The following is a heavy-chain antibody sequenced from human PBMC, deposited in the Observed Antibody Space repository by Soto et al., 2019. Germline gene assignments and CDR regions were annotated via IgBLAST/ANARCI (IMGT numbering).Heavy chain of an antibody. CDR1: GGSISSSSYY. CDR3: ARRTVNIRTFYSGLKTHCFDY. J-gene: IGHJ4*02. Sequence: TLSLTCAVSGGSISSSSYYWGWIRQPPGKGLEWIGSIYYSGSTYYTPSLQSRVAISVDTSKNQFSLKLNSVTAADTTVYYCARRTVNIRTFYSGLKTHCFDYWGQGTLVTVSS. CDR2: IYYSGST. V-gene: IGHV4-39*01. D-gene: IGHD6-19*01.